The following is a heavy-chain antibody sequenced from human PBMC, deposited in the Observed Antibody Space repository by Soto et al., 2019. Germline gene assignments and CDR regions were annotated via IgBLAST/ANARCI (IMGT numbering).Heavy chain of an antibody. Sequence: ASVKVSCKASGYTFTGYYMHWVRQAPGQGLEWMGWINPNSGGTNYAQKFQGRVTMTRDTSISTAYMELSRLRSDDTAVYYCARALVRNQYFTNGVCRYYYYGMGGWGQGTTVTV. CDR3: ARALVRNQYFTNGVCRYYYYGMGG. J-gene: IGHJ6*02. V-gene: IGHV1-2*02. D-gene: IGHD2-8*01. CDR2: INPNSGGT. CDR1: GYTFTGYY.